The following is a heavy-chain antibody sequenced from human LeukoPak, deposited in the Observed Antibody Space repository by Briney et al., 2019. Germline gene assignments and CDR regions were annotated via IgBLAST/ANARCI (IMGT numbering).Heavy chain of an antibody. J-gene: IGHJ4*02. Sequence: SGTLSLTCAVSGGSFSGYYWGWIRQPPGKGLEWIVEINHSGSTKYNPSLKSRVTISVDTSKNQFSLKLRSVTAADTAVYYCARARGVWGSYRFDYWGQGTLVTVSS. D-gene: IGHD3-16*02. CDR2: INHSGST. CDR3: ARARGVWGSYRFDY. CDR1: GGSFSGYY. V-gene: IGHV4-34*01.